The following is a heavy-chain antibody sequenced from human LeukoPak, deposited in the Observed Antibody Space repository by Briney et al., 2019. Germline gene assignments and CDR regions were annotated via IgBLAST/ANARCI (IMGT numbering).Heavy chain of an antibody. J-gene: IGHJ5*02. D-gene: IGHD6-13*01. Sequence: PGGSLRLSCAASGFTFSSYSMNWVRQAPGKGLEWVSSISSSSSYIYYADSVKGRFTISRDNAKNSLYLQMNSLRAEDTAVYYCARDPQRGIAAAGWFDPWGQGTLVTVSS. CDR2: ISSSSSYI. CDR3: ARDPQRGIAAAGWFDP. V-gene: IGHV3-21*01. CDR1: GFTFSSYS.